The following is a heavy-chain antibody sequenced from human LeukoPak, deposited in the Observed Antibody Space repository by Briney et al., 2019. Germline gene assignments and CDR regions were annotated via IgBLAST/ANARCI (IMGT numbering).Heavy chain of an antibody. CDR1: GGSISSYY. J-gene: IGHJ4*02. CDR3: ARGDFWSGYRFDY. D-gene: IGHD3-3*01. V-gene: IGHV4-59*01. Sequence: SETLSLTCTVSGGSISSYYRSWIRQPPGKGLEWIGYIYYSGSTNYNPSLKSRVTISVDTSKNQFSLKLSSVTAADTAVYYCARGDFWSGYRFDYWGQGTLVTVSS. CDR2: IYYSGST.